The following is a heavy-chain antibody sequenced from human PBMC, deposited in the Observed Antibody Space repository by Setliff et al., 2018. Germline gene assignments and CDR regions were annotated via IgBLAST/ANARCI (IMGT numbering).Heavy chain of an antibody. CDR2: VNPGGGSS. CDR3: ARAGISSEIY. CDR1: GYTFTSYY. J-gene: IGHJ4*02. V-gene: IGHV1-46*01. Sequence: GASVKVSCKASGYTFTSYYMHWVRQAPGQGLEWMGMVNPGGGSSTSTQRFQGRVTMTRDTSTDTAYMEVSRLRSDDTGVYYCARAGISSEIYWGQGTLVTVSS.